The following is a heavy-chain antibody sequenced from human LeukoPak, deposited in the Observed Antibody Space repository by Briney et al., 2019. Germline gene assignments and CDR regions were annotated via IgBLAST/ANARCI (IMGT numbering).Heavy chain of an antibody. J-gene: IGHJ4*02. D-gene: IGHD3-10*01. CDR3: ARVGGSGSSTGPFDY. CDR1: GFTFSSYW. Sequence: GGSLRLSCAASGFTFSSYWMSWVRQAPGKGLEWVANIKQDGSEKYYVDSVKGRFTISRDNAKNSLYLQMNSLRAEDTAVYYCARVGGSGSSTGPFDYWGQGTLVTVSS. CDR2: IKQDGSEK. V-gene: IGHV3-7*01.